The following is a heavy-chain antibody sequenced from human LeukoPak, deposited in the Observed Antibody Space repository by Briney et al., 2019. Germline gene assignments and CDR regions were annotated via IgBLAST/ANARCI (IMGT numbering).Heavy chain of an antibody. D-gene: IGHD4-11*01. Sequence: GASVKVSCKASGYTFTSYDINWVRQATGQGLEWMGWMNPNSGNTGYAQKFQGRVTMTRNTSISTAYMELSSLRSEDTAVYYCARVAKYSNYDYYYYYMDVWGKGTTVTVSS. CDR1: GYTFTSYD. J-gene: IGHJ6*03. CDR3: ARVAKYSNYDYYYYYMDV. CDR2: MNPNSGNT. V-gene: IGHV1-8*01.